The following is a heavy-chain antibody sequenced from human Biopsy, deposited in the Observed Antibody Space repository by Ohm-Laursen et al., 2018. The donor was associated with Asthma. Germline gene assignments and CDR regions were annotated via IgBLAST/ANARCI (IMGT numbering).Heavy chain of an antibody. CDR3: ARPRWGPYGY. J-gene: IGHJ4*02. CDR2: ISSSSSTI. V-gene: IGHV3-48*02. D-gene: IGHD4-17*01. CDR1: GFTFSSYS. Sequence: SLRLSCTASGFTFSSYSMNWVRQAPGKGLEWDSYISSSSSTIYYADSVKGRFTISRDNAKNSLYLQMNSLRDEDTAVYYCARPRWGPYGYWGQGTLVTVSS.